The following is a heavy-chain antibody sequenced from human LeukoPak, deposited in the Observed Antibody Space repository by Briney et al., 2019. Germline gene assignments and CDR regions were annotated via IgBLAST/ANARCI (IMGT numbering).Heavy chain of an antibody. V-gene: IGHV3-53*01. CDR2: IYSGGST. D-gene: IGHD5-18*01. CDR3: ARDKGLGIHDY. Sequence: RGSLRLSCAASGFTVSGNYMSWVRQTPGKGLEWVSLIYSGGSTYYADSVKGRFTISRDNSKNTLYLQMNSLRAEDTAMYYCARDKGLGIHDYWGQGTLVTVSS. CDR1: GFTVSGNY. J-gene: IGHJ4*02.